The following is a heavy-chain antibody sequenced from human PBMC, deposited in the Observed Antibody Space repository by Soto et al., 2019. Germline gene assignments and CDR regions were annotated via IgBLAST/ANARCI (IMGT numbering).Heavy chain of an antibody. J-gene: IGHJ5*02. CDR1: GFTFSSYS. CDR3: AREGHPLNWFDP. V-gene: IGHV3-48*01. Sequence: VPLVESGGGLVKPGGSLRLSCAASGFTFSSYSMHWVRQAPGKGLEGVSYIGGSSSTIYYADSVKGRFTNSRDNAKNALYQQMNSPRAEDTAVYYCAREGHPLNWFDPWGQLTLGAVSS. CDR2: IGGSSSTI.